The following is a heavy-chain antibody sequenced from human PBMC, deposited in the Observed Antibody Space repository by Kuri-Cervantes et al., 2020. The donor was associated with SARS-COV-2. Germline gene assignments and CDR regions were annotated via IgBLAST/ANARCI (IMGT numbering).Heavy chain of an antibody. J-gene: IGHJ4*02. Sequence: GESLKISCAASGFTFSSYAMSWVRQAPGKGLEWVSAISGSGGSTYYADSVKGRFTISRDNSKNTLYLQMNSLRVEDTAVYYCAREKGGCSGGSCFYFDYWGQGTLVTVSS. CDR1: GFTFSSYA. CDR2: ISGSGGST. V-gene: IGHV3-23*01. CDR3: AREKGGCSGGSCFYFDY. D-gene: IGHD2-15*01.